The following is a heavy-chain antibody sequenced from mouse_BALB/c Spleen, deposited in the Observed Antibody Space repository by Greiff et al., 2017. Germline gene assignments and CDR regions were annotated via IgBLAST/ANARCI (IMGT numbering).Heavy chain of an antibody. V-gene: IGHV3-6*02. CDR3: ASLYDYDGDWYFDV. D-gene: IGHD2-4*01. CDR2: ISYDGSN. CDR1: GYSITSGYY. Sequence: EVKLMESGPGLVKPSQSLSLTCSVTGYSITSGYYWNWIRQFPGNKLEWMGYISYDGSNNYNPSLKNRISITRDTSKNQFFLKLNSVTTEDTATYYCASLYDYDGDWYFDVWGAGTTVTVSS. J-gene: IGHJ1*01.